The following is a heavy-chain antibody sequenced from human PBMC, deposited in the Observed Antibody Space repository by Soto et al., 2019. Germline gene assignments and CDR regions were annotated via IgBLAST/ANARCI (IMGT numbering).Heavy chain of an antibody. Sequence: GGSLRLSCAASGFTFSSYAMSWVRQAPGKGLEWVSAISGSGGSTYYADSVKGRFTISRDNSKNTLYLQMDSLRADDTTVYFCAKGRQETVSIYYAMDVWGQGTTVTVAS. V-gene: IGHV3-23*01. D-gene: IGHD3-3*01. J-gene: IGHJ6*02. CDR2: ISGSGGST. CDR3: AKGRQETVSIYYAMDV. CDR1: GFTFSSYA.